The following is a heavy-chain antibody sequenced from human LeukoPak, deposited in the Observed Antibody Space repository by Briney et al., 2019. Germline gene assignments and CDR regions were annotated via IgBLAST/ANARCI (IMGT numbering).Heavy chain of an antibody. CDR2: INDNGGRT. V-gene: IGHV3-64D*09. CDR1: GFTFSRYA. CDR3: VKDVGVSYAFDY. J-gene: IGHJ4*02. D-gene: IGHD1-26*01. Sequence: GGSLRLSCSASGFTFSRYAMHWVRQAPGKGLEYVSGINDNGGRTHYGDSVKGRFTISRDNSKNTLHLQMSTLRAEDTALYYCVKDVGVSYAFDYWGQGILVTVAS.